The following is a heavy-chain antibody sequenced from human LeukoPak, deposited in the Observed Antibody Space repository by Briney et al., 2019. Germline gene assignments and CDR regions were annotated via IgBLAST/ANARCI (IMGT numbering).Heavy chain of an antibody. D-gene: IGHD3-22*01. Sequence: SETLSLTCTVSGCSISSCGLHWVWLAPPPGKGLVGSGSIYYSGSTYYNPSLGRRAIICVDTANNQYFLMLSLVTAADTAVYYCARPNSSGYKGIYYGMDVWGQGTTVSVSS. CDR3: ARPNSSGYKGIYYGMDV. CDR2: IYYSGST. V-gene: IGHV4-39*01. J-gene: IGHJ6*02. CDR1: GCSISSCGLH.